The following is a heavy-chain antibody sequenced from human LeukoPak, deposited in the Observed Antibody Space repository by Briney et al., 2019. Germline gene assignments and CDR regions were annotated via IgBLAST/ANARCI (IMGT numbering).Heavy chain of an antibody. J-gene: IGHJ4*02. Sequence: GGSLRLSCAASGFTLSTYWMTWVRQAPGKGLEWVANINEDGSETYYVDSVKGRFTISRDSAKNSLYLQMNSLRAEDTAVYYCATYYDILTGYYSFDYWGQGTLVTVSS. D-gene: IGHD3-9*01. CDR2: INEDGSET. CDR3: ATYYDILTGYYSFDY. CDR1: GFTLSTYW. V-gene: IGHV3-7*01.